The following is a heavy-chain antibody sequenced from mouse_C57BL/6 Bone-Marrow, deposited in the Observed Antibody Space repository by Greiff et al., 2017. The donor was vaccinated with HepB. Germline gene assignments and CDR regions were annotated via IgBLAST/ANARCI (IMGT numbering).Heavy chain of an antibody. CDR1: GFSLTSYG. V-gene: IGHV2-9*01. J-gene: IGHJ4*01. CDR2: IWGGGST. CDR3: AKASSKGYYAMDY. Sequence: QVQLKESGPGLVAPSQRLSITCTVSGFSLTSYGVDWVRQPPGTGLEWLGVIWGGGSTNYNSALMSRLSISKDNSKSQVFLKMNSLQTDDTAMYYCAKASSKGYYAMDYWGQGTSVTVAS. D-gene: IGHD1-1*01.